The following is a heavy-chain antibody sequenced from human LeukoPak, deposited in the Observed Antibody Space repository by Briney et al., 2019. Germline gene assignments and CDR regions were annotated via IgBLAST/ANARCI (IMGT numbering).Heavy chain of an antibody. V-gene: IGHV3-23*01. Sequence: GGSLRLSCAASGFTFSNYGMSWVRQAPGKGLEWVSVISGSGASSGNTYYADSVKGRFTISRDNSKNTLYLQMNSLRAEDTAVYYCAKLWGQSPYYYYMDVWGKGTTVTVSS. CDR2: ISGSGASSGNT. J-gene: IGHJ6*03. CDR3: AKLWGQSPYYYYMDV. CDR1: GFTFSNYG. D-gene: IGHD3-16*01.